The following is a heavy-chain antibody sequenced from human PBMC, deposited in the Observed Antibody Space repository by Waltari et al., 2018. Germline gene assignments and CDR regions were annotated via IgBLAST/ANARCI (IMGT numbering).Heavy chain of an antibody. V-gene: IGHV1-3*01. CDR2: INADNDNT. CDR3: ARGRPPFRFIPGWFDP. CDR1: GYTFTTYH. Sequence: QVLLVQSGTEVKKPGASMKISCKASGYTFTTYHIHWLRQAPGQGPEWMGWINADNDNTRYSQKFQGRVTITKDTVASTVYLELTNLRSEDTAVYYCARGRPPFRFIPGWFDPWGQGTLVTVSS. J-gene: IGHJ5*02. D-gene: IGHD2-21*01.